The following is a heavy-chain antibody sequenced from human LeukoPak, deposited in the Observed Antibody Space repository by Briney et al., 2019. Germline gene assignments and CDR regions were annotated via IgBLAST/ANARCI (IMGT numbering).Heavy chain of an antibody. J-gene: IGHJ4*02. D-gene: IGHD3-9*01. V-gene: IGHV1-8*01. CDR1: GYTFTSYD. Sequence: GASVTVSCKASGYTFTSYDINWVRQATAQGLAWMGWVNPNSGNTGYAQKFQGRVTMSRVTSTSTGYMELSSLRFEDTAVYYCARVTYYHILTGSYSGGDFDHWGQGTLVTVSS. CDR3: ARVTYYHILTGSYSGGDFDH. CDR2: VNPNSGNT.